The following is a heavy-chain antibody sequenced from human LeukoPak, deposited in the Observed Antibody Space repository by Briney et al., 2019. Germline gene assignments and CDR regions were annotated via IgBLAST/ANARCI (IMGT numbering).Heavy chain of an antibody. D-gene: IGHD5-12*01. V-gene: IGHV4-59*12. Sequence: SETLSLTCTVSGGSISSYSWSWIRQPPGKGLEYIGYIYYSGSTNYNPSLKSRVTISIDTSKNQFSLNLSSVTVADTAVYYCARGLSGYDLRAPNWFDPWGQGTLVTVSS. CDR2: IYYSGST. J-gene: IGHJ5*02. CDR3: ARGLSGYDLRAPNWFDP. CDR1: GGSISSYS.